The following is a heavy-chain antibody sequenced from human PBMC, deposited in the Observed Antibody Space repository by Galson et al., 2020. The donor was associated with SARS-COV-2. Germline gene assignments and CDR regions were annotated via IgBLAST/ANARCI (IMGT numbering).Heavy chain of an antibody. Sequence: ETSETLSLTCTVSGGSISSGDYYWSWIRQPPGKGLEWIGYTYYSGSTYYNPSLKSRVTISVDTSKNQFSLKLSSVTAADTAVYYCARDRADAFDIWGQGTMVTVSS. CDR3: ARDRADAFDI. V-gene: IGHV4-30-4*01. CDR2: TYYSGST. D-gene: IGHD3-10*01. J-gene: IGHJ3*02. CDR1: GGSISSGDYY.